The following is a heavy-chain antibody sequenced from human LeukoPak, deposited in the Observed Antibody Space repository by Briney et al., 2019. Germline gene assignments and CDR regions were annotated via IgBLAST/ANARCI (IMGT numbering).Heavy chain of an antibody. V-gene: IGHV3-43*02. CDR1: GFTFSSYE. J-gene: IGHJ4*02. Sequence: GGSLRLSCAASGFTFSSYEMNWVRQAPGKGLEWVSLISGDGGSTYYADSVKGRFTISRDNSKNSLYLQMNSLRTEDTALYYCAKDVNDILTGYPYYWGQGTLVTVSS. CDR2: ISGDGGST. D-gene: IGHD3-9*01. CDR3: AKDVNDILTGYPYY.